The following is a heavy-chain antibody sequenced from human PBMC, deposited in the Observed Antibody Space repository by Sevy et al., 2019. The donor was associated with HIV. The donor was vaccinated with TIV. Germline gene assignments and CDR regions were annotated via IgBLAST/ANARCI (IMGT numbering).Heavy chain of an antibody. V-gene: IGHV3-30*02. Sequence: GGSLRLSCAASGFTFSSYGMHWVRQAPGKGLEWVAFIRYDGSNKYYADSVKGRFTISRDNSKNTLYLQMNSLRAEDTAVYYCAQSYGDYRKYFDYWGQGTLVTVSS. J-gene: IGHJ4*02. CDR1: GFTFSSYG. CDR2: IRYDGSNK. CDR3: AQSYGDYRKYFDY. D-gene: IGHD4-17*01.